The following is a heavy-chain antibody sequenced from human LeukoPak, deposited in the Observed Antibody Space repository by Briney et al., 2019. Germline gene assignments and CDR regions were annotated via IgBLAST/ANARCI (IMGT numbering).Heavy chain of an antibody. D-gene: IGHD2-2*01. V-gene: IGHV4-39*01. CDR1: SGSIISSKYY. Sequence: PSETLSLTRTVPSGSIISSKYYWGWIRQPPGKGLEWIVSIYFSGSTTYNPSLKSRLTMSVDTPKTQFSLHLRSETGADTAVYFCASQHIGHASTFYWGKGTLVIVSS. CDR2: IYFSGST. J-gene: IGHJ4*02. CDR3: ASQHIGHASTFY.